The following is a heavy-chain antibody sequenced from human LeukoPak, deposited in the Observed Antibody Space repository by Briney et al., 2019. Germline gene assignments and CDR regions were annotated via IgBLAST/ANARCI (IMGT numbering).Heavy chain of an antibody. V-gene: IGHV4-34*01. CDR2: IDHSGST. CDR1: GVSFSGYY. Sequence: NSAQTLSLTCAVYGVSFSGYYWSWIRQPPGKGLEWIGEIDHSGSTNYNPALKSRVTISVETSKNHFSLKLSSVTAADTAVYYCARGPRVVVVPAAIHYHLRLDPWGQGTLVTVS. CDR3: ARGPRVVVVPAAIHYHLRLDP. D-gene: IGHD2-2*02. J-gene: IGHJ5*02.